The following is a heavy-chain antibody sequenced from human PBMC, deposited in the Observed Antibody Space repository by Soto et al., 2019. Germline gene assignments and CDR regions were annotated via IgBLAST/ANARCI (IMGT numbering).Heavy chain of an antibody. CDR3: AKDLGFSSGTGTTKYGMDV. CDR1: GFTFSSYA. Sequence: GGSLRLSCAASGFTFSSYAMSWVRQAPGKGLEWVSAISGSGGSTYYADSVKGRFTISRDNSENTLYLQMNSLRAEDTAVYYCAKDLGFSSGTGTTKYGMDVWGQGTTVTVS. CDR2: ISGSGGST. J-gene: IGHJ6*02. D-gene: IGHD1-7*01. V-gene: IGHV3-23*01.